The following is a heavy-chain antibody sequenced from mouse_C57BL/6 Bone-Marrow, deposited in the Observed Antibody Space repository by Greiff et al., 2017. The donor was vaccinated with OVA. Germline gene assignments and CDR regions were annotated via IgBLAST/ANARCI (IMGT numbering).Heavy chain of an antibody. J-gene: IGHJ4*01. CDR2: SRNKANDYTT. CDR1: GFTFSDFY. CDR3: ARDAWGASYAMDY. V-gene: IGHV7-1*01. D-gene: IGHD6-1*01. Sequence: EVNLVESGGGLVQSGRSLRLSCAPSGFTFSDFYMEWVRQAPGKGLEWIAASRNKANDYTTEYSASVKGRFIVSRDTSQSILYLQMNALRAEDTAIYYCARDAWGASYAMDYWGQGTSVTVSS.